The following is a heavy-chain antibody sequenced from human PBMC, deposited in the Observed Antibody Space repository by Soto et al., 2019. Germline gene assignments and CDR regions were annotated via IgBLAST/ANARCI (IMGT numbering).Heavy chain of an antibody. V-gene: IGHV3-13*01. CDR2: IGTAGDT. CDR3: ARDRYSSSDKEVYGMDV. CDR1: GFTFSSYD. J-gene: IGHJ6*02. Sequence: GGSLRLSCAASGFTFSSYDMHWVRQATGKGPEWVSAIGTAGDTYYPGSVKGRFTISRENAKNSLYLQMNSLRAEDTAVYYCARDRYSSSDKEVYGMDVWGQGTTVTVSS. D-gene: IGHD6-13*01.